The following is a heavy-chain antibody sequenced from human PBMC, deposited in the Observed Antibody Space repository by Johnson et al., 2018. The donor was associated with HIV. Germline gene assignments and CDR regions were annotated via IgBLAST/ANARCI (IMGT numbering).Heavy chain of an antibody. CDR2: IYSGGGT. D-gene: IGHD6-13*01. V-gene: IGHV3-53*01. J-gene: IGHJ3*01. Sequence: VQLVESGGGLIQPGGSLRLSCAVSGFTVSTNYMSWVRQAPGKGPEWVSVIYSGGGTYYADSVKGRFTISRDNSKNTLYLQMNSLRAEDTAVYYCAKCIWGSSLIDAFDVWGQGTLVTVSS. CDR1: GFTVSTNY. CDR3: AKCIWGSSLIDAFDV.